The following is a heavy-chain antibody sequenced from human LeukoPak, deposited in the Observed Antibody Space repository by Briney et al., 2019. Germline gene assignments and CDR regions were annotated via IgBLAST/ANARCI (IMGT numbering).Heavy chain of an antibody. D-gene: IGHD3-22*01. CDR2: ISSSSSYI. Sequence: PGGSLRLSCAASGFTFSSYSMNWVRQAPGKGLEWVSSISSSSSYIYYADSVKGRFTISRDNAKNSLYLQMNSLRAEDTAVYYCTTDRAYYYDSSGYYSLLAPPYWGQGTLVTVSS. V-gene: IGHV3-21*01. CDR3: TTDRAYYYDSSGYYSLLAPPY. CDR1: GFTFSSYS. J-gene: IGHJ4*02.